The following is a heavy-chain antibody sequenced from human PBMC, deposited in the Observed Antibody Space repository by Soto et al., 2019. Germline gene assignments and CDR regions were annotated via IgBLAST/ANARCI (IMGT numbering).Heavy chain of an antibody. CDR1: GFSISSDSY. D-gene: IGHD2-2*01. Sequence: SETLSLTCAVSGFSISSDSYWGWMRQSPGKGLEWIGTLSHSGRTFYNPSLKSRVTISADTTKNQFSLSLTSVTAADTAVYYCGHLKTDTEVTPAPPLFDSWGQGTLVTVS. CDR3: GHLKTDTEVTPAPPLFDS. V-gene: IGHV4-38-2*01. J-gene: IGHJ4*02. CDR2: LSHSGRT.